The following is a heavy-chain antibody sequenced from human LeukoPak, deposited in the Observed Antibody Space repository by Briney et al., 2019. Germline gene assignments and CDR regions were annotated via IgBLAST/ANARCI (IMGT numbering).Heavy chain of an antibody. D-gene: IGHD2-2*02. CDR3: SRDYGFYSGLYYFDY. CDR2: INPNSGGT. V-gene: IGHV1-2*02. CDR1: GYTFTGHY. J-gene: IGHJ4*02. Sequence: VASVKVSCKASGYTFTGHYIHWVRQAPGQGLEWMGWINPNSGGTKYAQKFQGRVTMTRDTSISTAYMELSRLRSDDTAMYSCSRDYGFYSGLYYFDYWGQGTLVTVPS.